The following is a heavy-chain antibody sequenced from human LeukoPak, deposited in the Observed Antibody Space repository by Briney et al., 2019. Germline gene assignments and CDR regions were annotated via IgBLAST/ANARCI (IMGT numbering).Heavy chain of an antibody. V-gene: IGHV4-59*01. Sequence: SETLSPTCSVSGGSITTSYWDWIRQPPGKGLEWIGYISYSGGTNYNSSLKSRLTISLDTSKNRFSLKLNSVNTADTAVYYCARGYSNSEFYFDSWGQGALVTVSS. D-gene: IGHD6-6*01. CDR2: ISYSGGT. CDR1: GGSITTSY. J-gene: IGHJ4*02. CDR3: ARGYSNSEFYFDS.